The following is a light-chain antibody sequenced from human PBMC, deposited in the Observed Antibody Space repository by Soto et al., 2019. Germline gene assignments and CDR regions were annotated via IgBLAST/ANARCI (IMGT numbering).Light chain of an antibody. V-gene: IGKV1-5*03. CDR3: QQYSSDCT. Sequence: DIQMTQSPSTLSASVGDRVTITCRASQSISTWLAWYQQKPGKAPKLLIYKASSLERGVPSRFSGSGSGTEFTLTISSLQPDDFATYYCQQYSSDCTFGQGTKVDNK. CDR1: QSISTW. J-gene: IGKJ2*01. CDR2: KAS.